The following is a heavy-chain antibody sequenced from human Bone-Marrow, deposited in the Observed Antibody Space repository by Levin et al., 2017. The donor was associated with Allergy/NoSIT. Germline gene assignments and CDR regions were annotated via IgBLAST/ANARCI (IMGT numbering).Heavy chain of an antibody. CDR3: ARVRTRGYSYGLPDY. Sequence: PGGSLRLSCAASGFTFSSYAMHWVRQAPGKGLEWVAVISYDGSNKYYADSVKGRFTISRDNSKNTLYLQMNSLRAEDTAVYYCARVRTRGYSYGLPDYWGQGTLVTVSS. D-gene: IGHD5-18*01. CDR1: GFTFSSYA. J-gene: IGHJ4*02. V-gene: IGHV3-30*04. CDR2: ISYDGSNK.